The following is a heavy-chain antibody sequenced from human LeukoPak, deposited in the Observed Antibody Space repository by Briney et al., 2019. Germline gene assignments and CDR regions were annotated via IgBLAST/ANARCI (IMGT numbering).Heavy chain of an antibody. Sequence: ASVKVSCKASGYTFTRYDVSWVRQAPGQGLEWMGWISPRNGNRDYAQKFKDRVTMTTDTSTNTVYLELKSLRPGDTAMYYCARTVYGSGSDDFDFWGQGTLVTVSS. CDR3: ARTVYGSGSDDFDF. J-gene: IGHJ4*02. D-gene: IGHD3-10*01. CDR1: GYTFTRYD. V-gene: IGHV1-18*01. CDR2: ISPRNGNR.